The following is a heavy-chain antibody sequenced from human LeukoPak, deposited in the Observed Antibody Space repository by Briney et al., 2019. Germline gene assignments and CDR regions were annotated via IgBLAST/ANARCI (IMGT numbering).Heavy chain of an antibody. V-gene: IGHV4-4*02. J-gene: IGHJ4*02. Sequence: SETLSLTCAVSGGSISSSNWWSWVRQPPGKGPEWIGEIYQSGSTNYNPSLESRVTISVDKSKNQFSLKLSSVTAADTAVYYCARLMSIASSGYYFDYWGQGTLVTVSS. CDR3: ARLMSIASSGYYFDY. CDR2: IYQSGST. CDR1: GGSISSSNW. D-gene: IGHD6-6*01.